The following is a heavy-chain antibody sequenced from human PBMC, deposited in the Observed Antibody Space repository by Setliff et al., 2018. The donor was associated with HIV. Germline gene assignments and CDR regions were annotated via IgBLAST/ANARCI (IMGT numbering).Heavy chain of an antibody. V-gene: IGHV1-69*02. D-gene: IGHD3-22*01. Sequence: GASVKVSCKASRSTLNSHTINWVRQAPGQGLDWMGRIIPILGVANYAQRFQGKVTITADKSTSTAYMELSRLRSDDTAVYYCARGMDYYDTSGYYQYYFDYWGQGTLVTVSS. J-gene: IGHJ4*02. CDR1: RSTLNSHT. CDR2: IIPILGVA. CDR3: ARGMDYYDTSGYYQYYFDY.